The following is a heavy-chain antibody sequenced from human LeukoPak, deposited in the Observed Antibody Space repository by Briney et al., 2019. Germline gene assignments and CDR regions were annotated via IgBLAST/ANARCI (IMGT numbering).Heavy chain of an antibody. CDR1: GYTFTGYY. CDR2: INPNTGGT. V-gene: IGHV1-2*02. Sequence: ASVRVSCKASGYTFTGYYLHWVRQAPGQGLEWMGWINPNTGGTNYAQRFQGKVTMTRDTSISTAYMDLSRLTSVDTAVYYCASWDIVVVSAAIKDWFYPWGQGTLVTVSS. D-gene: IGHD2-2*02. CDR3: ASWDIVVVSAAIKDWFYP. J-gene: IGHJ5*02.